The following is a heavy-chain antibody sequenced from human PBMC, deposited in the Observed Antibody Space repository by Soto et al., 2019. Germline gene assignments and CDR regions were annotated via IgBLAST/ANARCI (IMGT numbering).Heavy chain of an antibody. J-gene: IGHJ4*02. CDR1: GASVRSGSYY. CDR2: IYDTGTT. CDR3: ARVEDYGDYFDY. Sequence: SETLSLTCTVSGASVRSGSYYWSWVRQPPGRGLEWIGYIYDTGTTDYNPSLKSRVTMSVDTSKNQFSLKLNSLAAADTAVYYCARVEDYGDYFDYWGQGTLVTVSS. D-gene: IGHD4-17*01. V-gene: IGHV4-61*01.